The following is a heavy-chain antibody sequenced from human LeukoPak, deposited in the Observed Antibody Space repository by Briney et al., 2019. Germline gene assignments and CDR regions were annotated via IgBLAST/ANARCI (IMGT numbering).Heavy chain of an antibody. CDR1: GGSISSYY. V-gene: IGHV4-59*01. J-gene: IGHJ3*02. CDR3: ARGGGSYYGSFDI. D-gene: IGHD1-26*01. Sequence: SEALSLTCTVSGGSISSYYWSWIRQPPGKGLEWIGYIYYSGSTNYNPSLKSRVTISVDTSKNQFSLKLSSVTAADTAVYYCARGGGSYYGSFDIWGQGTMVTVSS. CDR2: IYYSGST.